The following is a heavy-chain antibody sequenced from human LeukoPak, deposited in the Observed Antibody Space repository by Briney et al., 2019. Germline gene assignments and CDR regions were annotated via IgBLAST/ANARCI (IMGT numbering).Heavy chain of an antibody. CDR3: ARRPEYNWNDDSLDY. Sequence: GGSLKIPCKGSGYSFTSYWIGWVRQMPGKGLEWMGIIYPGDSDTRYSPSFQGQVTISADKSISTAYLQWSSLKASDTAMYYCARRPEYNWNDDSLDYWGQGTLVTVSS. CDR2: IYPGDSDT. CDR1: GYSFTSYW. J-gene: IGHJ4*02. D-gene: IGHD1-20*01. V-gene: IGHV5-51*01.